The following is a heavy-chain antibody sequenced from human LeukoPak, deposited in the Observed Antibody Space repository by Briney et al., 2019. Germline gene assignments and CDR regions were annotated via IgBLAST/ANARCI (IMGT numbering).Heavy chain of an antibody. J-gene: IGHJ5*02. CDR1: GFTFTRYT. D-gene: IGHD3-10*01. CDR3: ANLEITMVRGP. V-gene: IGHV3-23*01. CDR2: ISGSGGTT. Sequence: GGSLRLSCAASGFTFTRYTISWVRQAPGKGLDWVSGISGSGGTTYYADSVKGRFTISKDNSKNTVYLQMNSLRVEDTAVYYCANLEITMVRGPWGQGTLATVSS.